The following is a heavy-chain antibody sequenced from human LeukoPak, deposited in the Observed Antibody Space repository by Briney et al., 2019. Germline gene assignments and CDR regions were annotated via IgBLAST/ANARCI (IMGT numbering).Heavy chain of an antibody. J-gene: IGHJ4*02. Sequence: GGSLRLSCAVSGFIVSGNYMSWVRQAPGKGLEWVSVIDSGDNTYYADSVKGRFTISRDNSKNTLYLQMNSLRAEDTAVYYCARGGHIAAADFDYWGQGTLVTVSS. D-gene: IGHD6-13*01. CDR3: ARGGHIAAADFDY. CDR1: GFIVSGNY. CDR2: IDSGDNT. V-gene: IGHV3-53*01.